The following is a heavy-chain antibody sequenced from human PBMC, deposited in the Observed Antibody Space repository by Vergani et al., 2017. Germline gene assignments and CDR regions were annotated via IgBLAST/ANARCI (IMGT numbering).Heavy chain of an antibody. CDR1: GYTFTSYG. CDR2: ISAYNGNT. D-gene: IGHD3-3*01. Sequence: QVQLVQSGAEVKKPGASVKVSCKASGYTFTSYGISWVRQAPGQGLEWMGWISAYNGNTNYAQQLQGRVTMTTDTSTSTAYMELRSLRSDDTAVSYCAGAGILRFLESLPDYFDYWGQGTLVTVSS. V-gene: IGHV1-18*01. CDR3: AGAGILRFLESLPDYFDY. J-gene: IGHJ4*02.